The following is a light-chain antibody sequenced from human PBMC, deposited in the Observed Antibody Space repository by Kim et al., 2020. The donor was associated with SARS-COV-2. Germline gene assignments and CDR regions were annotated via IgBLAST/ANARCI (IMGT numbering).Light chain of an antibody. J-gene: IGKJ5*01. V-gene: IGKV4-1*01. CDR2: GAS. Sequence: APITDKSSQSVLSSSNNRNYLSWHQQKPGQPPRLLIYGASSRKSGVPDRFGGSVSGTDFTLTISSLQAEDVAVYYCQQYYTTPITFGQGTRLEIK. CDR3: QQYYTTPIT. CDR1: QSVLSSSNNRNY.